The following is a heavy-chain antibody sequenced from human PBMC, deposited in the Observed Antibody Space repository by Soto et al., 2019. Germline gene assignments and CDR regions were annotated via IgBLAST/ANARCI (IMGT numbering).Heavy chain of an antibody. D-gene: IGHD2-15*01. Sequence: ASVKVSCKASGYTFTGYYMHWVRQAPGQGLEWMGWINPNSGGTNYAQKFQGRVTMTRDTSISTAYMELSRLRSDDTAVYYCARDLVVVADTSDDFDIWGQGTMVTVSS. CDR2: INPNSGGT. J-gene: IGHJ3*02. CDR1: GYTFTGYY. CDR3: ARDLVVVADTSDDFDI. V-gene: IGHV1-2*02.